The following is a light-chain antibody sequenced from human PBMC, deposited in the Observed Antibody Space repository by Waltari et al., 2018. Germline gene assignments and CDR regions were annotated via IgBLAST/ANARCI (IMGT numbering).Light chain of an antibody. Sequence: QSALTQPPSASGSPGQSVTISCTGTSRAVGGYNYVPWYQQHPGKAPKLMIYEVSTRPAGVPDRFSASKSGNTASLTVSGLQAEDEADYYCNSYAGSNIYVFGGGTKLTVL. V-gene: IGLV2-8*01. CDR1: SRAVGGYNY. CDR2: EVS. CDR3: NSYAGSNIYV. J-gene: IGLJ2*01.